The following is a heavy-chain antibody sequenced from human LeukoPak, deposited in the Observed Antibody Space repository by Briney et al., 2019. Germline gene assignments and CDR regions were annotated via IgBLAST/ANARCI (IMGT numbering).Heavy chain of an antibody. V-gene: IGHV4-34*01. D-gene: IGHD3-22*01. CDR3: ARGRYYFDSSEIFY. Sequence: PSETLSLTCGVHGGSFSGYYWTWTRQPPGKGLDWVGEIIHSGDPNYNPSLESRVTISIDTSNNQFSLKLTSATAADTAVYYCARGRYYFDSSEIFYWSQGTLVTVSS. CDR1: GGSFSGYY. J-gene: IGHJ4*02. CDR2: IIHSGDP.